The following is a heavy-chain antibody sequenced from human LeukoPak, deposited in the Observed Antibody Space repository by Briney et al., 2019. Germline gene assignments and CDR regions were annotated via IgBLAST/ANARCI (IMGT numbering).Heavy chain of an antibody. CDR1: GDSISSSY. J-gene: IGHJ3*02. CDR2: IYTSGST. Sequence: SETLSLTCTVSGDSISSSYWSWIRQPAGKGLEWIGRIYTSGSTNYNPSLKSRVTMSVDTSKNQFSLKLSSVTAADTAVYYCARDVSSGWLEDAFDIWGQGTMVTVSS. V-gene: IGHV4-4*07. D-gene: IGHD6-19*01. CDR3: ARDVSSGWLEDAFDI.